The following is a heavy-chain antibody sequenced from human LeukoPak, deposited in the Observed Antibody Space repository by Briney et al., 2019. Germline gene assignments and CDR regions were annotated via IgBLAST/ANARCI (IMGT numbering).Heavy chain of an antibody. CDR2: INPNSGGT. J-gene: IGHJ4*02. D-gene: IGHD5-24*01. V-gene: IGHV1-2*02. Sequence: SVKVSCKASGYTFTGYYMHWVRQAPGQGLEWMGWINPNSGGTNYAQKFQGRVTMTRDTSISTAYMELSRLRSDDTAVYYCARDRDGYGYYFDYWGQGTLVTVSS. CDR1: GYTFTGYY. CDR3: ARDRDGYGYYFDY.